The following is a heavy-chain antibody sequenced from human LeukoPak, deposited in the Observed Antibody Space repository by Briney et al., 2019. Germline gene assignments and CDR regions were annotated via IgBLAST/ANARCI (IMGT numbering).Heavy chain of an antibody. J-gene: IGHJ3*01. D-gene: IGHD1-26*01. Sequence: SETLSLTCGVSGASVSSHFWSWISQTPGMGLEWIGYISNRGSTGYNPSLRSRVTISVDAPKNEVSLNVRSVSAADTAVYYCAKGVSGTYYAFDVWGQGRTV. CDR2: ISNRGST. V-gene: IGHV4-59*02. CDR3: AKGVSGTYYAFDV. CDR1: GASVSSHF.